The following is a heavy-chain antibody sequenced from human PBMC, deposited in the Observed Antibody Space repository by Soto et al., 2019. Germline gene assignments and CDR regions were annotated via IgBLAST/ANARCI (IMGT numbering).Heavy chain of an antibody. CDR2: ISWDGETT. J-gene: IGHJ4*02. V-gene: IGHV3-43*01. CDR1: GFTFDDHN. CDR3: ASSQGDY. Sequence: EVHLVESGGVVVQPGGALRLSCAASGFTFDDHNMHWVRQASGKGLEWVSLISWDGETTYYADSVKGQFTISRDNSKNSLYLPMNALTTEDTALYYCASSQGDYWGQGTLLTV.